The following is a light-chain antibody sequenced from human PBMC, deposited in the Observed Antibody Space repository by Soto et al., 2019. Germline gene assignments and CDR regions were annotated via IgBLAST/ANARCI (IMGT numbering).Light chain of an antibody. CDR3: CSYAGSPRYV. CDR1: SSDVGGYNY. J-gene: IGLJ1*01. CDR2: DVS. V-gene: IGLV2-11*01. Sequence: QSALTQPRSVSGSPGQSVTISCTGPSSDVGGYNYVSWYQQHPGKAPKVMIYDVSKRPSGVPDRFSGSKSGNTASLTISGLQAEDEADYYCCSYAGSPRYVFGTGTKLTVL.